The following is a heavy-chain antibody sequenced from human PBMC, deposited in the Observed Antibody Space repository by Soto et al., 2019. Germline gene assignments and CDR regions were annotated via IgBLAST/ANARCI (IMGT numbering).Heavy chain of an antibody. Sequence: SVKVSCKASGGTFSSYAISWVRQAPGQGLEWMGGIIPIFGTANYAQKFQGRVTITADESTSTAYMELSSLRSEDTAVYYCARVLGVAVAGPAVLGPWGQGTLVTGSS. CDR1: GGTFSSYA. J-gene: IGHJ5*02. CDR3: ARVLGVAVAGPAVLGP. CDR2: IIPIFGTA. D-gene: IGHD6-19*01. V-gene: IGHV1-69*13.